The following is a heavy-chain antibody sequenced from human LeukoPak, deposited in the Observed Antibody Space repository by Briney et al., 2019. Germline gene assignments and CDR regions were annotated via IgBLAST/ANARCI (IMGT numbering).Heavy chain of an antibody. J-gene: IGHJ4*02. V-gene: IGHV3-21*01. Sequence: TGGSLRLSCAVSGITLSNYGMTWVRQAPGKGLEWVSFISSRSSFTYYADSVKGRFTISRDSARNSLYLQMKSLRAEDTAVYFCARSEVRANMHLFDSWGQGTLVTVSS. D-gene: IGHD1/OR15-1a*01. CDR1: GITLSNYG. CDR3: ARSEVRANMHLFDS. CDR2: ISSRSSFT.